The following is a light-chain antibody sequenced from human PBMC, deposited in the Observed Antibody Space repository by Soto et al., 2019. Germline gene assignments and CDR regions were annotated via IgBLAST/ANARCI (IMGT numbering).Light chain of an antibody. CDR1: SNDLGGYNY. J-gene: IGLJ2*01. CDR2: EVR. Sequence: QSALTQPPSASGSPGQSVTISCTGSSNDLGGYNYVSWYQHHPGKAPKLIIYEVRERPSGVPDRFSGSKSGNTASLTVSGLQAKDEADYYCSSYGGSDNLIFGGGTKVTVL. CDR3: SSYGGSDNLI. V-gene: IGLV2-8*01.